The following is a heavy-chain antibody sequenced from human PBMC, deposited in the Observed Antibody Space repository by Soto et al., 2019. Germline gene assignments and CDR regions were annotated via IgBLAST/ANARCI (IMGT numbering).Heavy chain of an antibody. Sequence: EVQLVESGGGLVQPGRYLRLSCAASGFTFDDYAMHWVRQAPGKGLEWVSGISWNSGSIGYADSVKGRFTISRDNAKKSLYLQMNSLRAEDTALYYCAKDSSIAAAADYYYGRDVWGQGTTVTVSS. CDR3: AKDSSIAAAADYYYGRDV. D-gene: IGHD6-13*01. J-gene: IGHJ6*02. CDR1: GFTFDDYA. V-gene: IGHV3-9*01. CDR2: ISWNSGSI.